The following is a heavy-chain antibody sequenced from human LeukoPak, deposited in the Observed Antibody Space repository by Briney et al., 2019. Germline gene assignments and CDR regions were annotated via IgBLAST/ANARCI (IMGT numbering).Heavy chain of an antibody. J-gene: IGHJ5*02. CDR1: GGSFSGYY. D-gene: IGHD2-2*01. CDR3: ARVRRYLGGIVVVPASPGWFDP. CDR2: INHSGST. Sequence: KPSETLSLTCAVYGGSFSGYYWSWIRQPPGKGLEWIGEINHSGSTNYSPSLKSRVTISVDTSKNQFSLKLSSVTAADTAVYYCARVRRYLGGIVVVPASPGWFDPWGQGTLVTVSS. V-gene: IGHV4-34*01.